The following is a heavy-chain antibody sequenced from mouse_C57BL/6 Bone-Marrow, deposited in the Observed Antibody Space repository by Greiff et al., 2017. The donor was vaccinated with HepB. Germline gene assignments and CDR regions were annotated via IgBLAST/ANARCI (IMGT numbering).Heavy chain of an antibody. CDR2: IYPRSGNT. Sequence: LQESGAELARPGASVKLSCKASGYTFTSYGISWVKQRTGQGLEWIGEIYPRSGNTYYNEKFKGKATLTADKSSSTAYMELRSLTSEDSAVYFCAREGVYYYGSSPFGYWGQGTLVTVSA. CDR3: AREGVYYYGSSPFGY. CDR1: GYTFTSYG. V-gene: IGHV1-81*01. D-gene: IGHD1-1*01. J-gene: IGHJ3*01.